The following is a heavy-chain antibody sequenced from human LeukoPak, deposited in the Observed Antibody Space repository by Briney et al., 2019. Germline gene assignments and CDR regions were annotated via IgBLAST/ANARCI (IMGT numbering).Heavy chain of an antibody. CDR1: GYTFTGYY. J-gene: IGHJ4*02. D-gene: IGHD1-26*01. CDR2: INPNSGDT. Sequence: ASVKVSCKASGYTFTGYYMHWVRQAPGQGLEWMGWINPNSGDTNYAQKLQGRVTMTTDTSTSTAYMELRSLRSDDTAVYYCARSHIVGATDYWGQGTLVTVSS. CDR3: ARSHIVGATDY. V-gene: IGHV1-2*02.